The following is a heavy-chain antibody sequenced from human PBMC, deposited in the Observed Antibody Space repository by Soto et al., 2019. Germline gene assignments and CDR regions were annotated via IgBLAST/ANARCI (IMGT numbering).Heavy chain of an antibody. Sequence: GGSLRLSCAASGFTFSSYAMHWVRQAPGRGLEYVSVISSDGRITYYTSSVKGRFTISRDNSKNTLYLQMGSLGAEDMAVYYCARSAIAVPGTGWFDPWGQGTLVTVSS. CDR3: ARSAIAVPGTGWFDP. D-gene: IGHD6-13*01. V-gene: IGHV3-64*01. CDR2: ISSDGRIT. J-gene: IGHJ5*02. CDR1: GFTFSSYA.